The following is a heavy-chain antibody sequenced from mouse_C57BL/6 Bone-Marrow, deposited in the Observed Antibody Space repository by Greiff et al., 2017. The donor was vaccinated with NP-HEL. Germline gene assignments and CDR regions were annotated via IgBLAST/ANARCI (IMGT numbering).Heavy chain of an antibody. CDR1: GFTFSSYA. D-gene: IGHD1-1*01. J-gene: IGHJ2*01. CDR2: ISDGGSYT. Sequence: EVQGVESGGGLVKPGGSLKLSCAASGFTFSSYAMSWVRQTPEKRLEWVATISDGGSYTYYPDNVKGRFTISRDNAKNNLYLQMSHLKSEDTAMYYCARDLDYYGSSPYYFDYWGQGTTLTVSS. V-gene: IGHV5-4*01. CDR3: ARDLDYYGSSPYYFDY.